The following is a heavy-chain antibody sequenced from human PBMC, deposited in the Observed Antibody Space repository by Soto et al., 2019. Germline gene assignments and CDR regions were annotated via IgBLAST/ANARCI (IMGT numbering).Heavy chain of an antibody. J-gene: IGHJ6*02. CDR3: ATGSISTRYYGMDV. D-gene: IGHD3-9*01. V-gene: IGHV3-15*07. Sequence: GSLRLSCAAASGVTFSDARMNWVRQAPGKGLEWVGRIRKKTEGGTTDYAAPVKGRFTVARDDSKNTLYLQMNSLKTEDTAVYYCATGSISTRYYGMDVWGRGTTVTVSS. CDR2: IRKKTEGGTT. CDR1: GVTFSDAR.